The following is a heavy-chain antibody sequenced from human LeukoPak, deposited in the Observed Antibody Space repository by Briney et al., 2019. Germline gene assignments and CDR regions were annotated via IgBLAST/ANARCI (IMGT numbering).Heavy chain of an antibody. CDR2: ISWNSVNI. D-gene: IGHD3-22*01. Sequence: TGRSLRLSCAASGFTLDDYAMHWVRQAPGKGVEWVSGISWNSVNIGYADSVKGRFTISRDNAKNSLYLQMNSQRAEDMALYYLAKVTMILVAVGDYFDYWGEGTLVTVSS. CDR3: AKVTMILVAVGDYFDY. V-gene: IGHV3-9*03. J-gene: IGHJ4*02. CDR1: GFTLDDYA.